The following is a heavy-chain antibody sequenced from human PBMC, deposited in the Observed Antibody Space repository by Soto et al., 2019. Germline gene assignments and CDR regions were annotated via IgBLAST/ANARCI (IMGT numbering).Heavy chain of an antibody. J-gene: IGHJ6*02. CDR3: ARGDATKIVVTTYYGMDV. D-gene: IGHD4-17*01. CDR1: GGTLSNYG. CDR2: IIPVFGTA. Sequence: SVKVSCKASGGTLSNYGISWVRQAPGQGLEWMGGIIPVFGTANYAQKFQGRVTITADESTTTVYMDVSSLRSVDTAVYYCARGDATKIVVTTYYGMDVWGQGTTVTVSS. V-gene: IGHV1-69*13.